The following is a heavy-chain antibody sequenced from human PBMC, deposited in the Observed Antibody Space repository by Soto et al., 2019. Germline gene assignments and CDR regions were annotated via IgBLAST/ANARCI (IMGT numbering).Heavy chain of an antibody. CDR1: CGSTRSCGYF. CDR2: IYSSGST. D-gene: IGHD4-17*01. J-gene: IGHJ4*02. V-gene: IGHV4-31*03. Sequence: TLSLTRPFSCGSTRSCGYFPGWVRQHPGKGLEWIGYIYSSGSTYYNPSLKSRVTISVDRSKNQFSLKLSSVTAADTAVYYCARSQTTVTSYDYWGQGTLVTVSS. CDR3: ARSQTTVTSYDY.